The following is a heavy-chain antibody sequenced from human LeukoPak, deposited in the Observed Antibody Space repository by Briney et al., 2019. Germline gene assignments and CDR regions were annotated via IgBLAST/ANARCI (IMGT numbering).Heavy chain of an antibody. Sequence: GGSLRLSCAASGFTFSSYNMNWVRQAPGKGLEWVSSISSSSSYIYYADSVKGRFTISRDNSKNTLYLQMNSLRAEDTAVYYCAKDQEVFGELLSPSDYWGQGTLVTVSS. CDR1: GFTFSSYN. V-gene: IGHV3-21*01. D-gene: IGHD3-10*02. CDR3: AKDQEVFGELLSPSDY. J-gene: IGHJ4*02. CDR2: ISSSSSYI.